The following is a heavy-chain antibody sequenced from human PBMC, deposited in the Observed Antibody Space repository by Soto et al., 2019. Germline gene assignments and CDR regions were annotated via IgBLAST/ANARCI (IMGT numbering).Heavy chain of an antibody. V-gene: IGHV4-31*03. J-gene: IGHJ4*02. Sequence: SETLSLTCTVSGGSISSGGYYWSWIRQHPGKGLEWIGYIYYSGSTYYNPSLKNRVTISVDTSKNQFSLKLSSVTAADTAVYYCARGFGAAADDYFDYWGQGALVTVSS. CDR1: GGSISSGGYY. D-gene: IGHD6-13*01. CDR3: ARGFGAAADDYFDY. CDR2: IYYSGST.